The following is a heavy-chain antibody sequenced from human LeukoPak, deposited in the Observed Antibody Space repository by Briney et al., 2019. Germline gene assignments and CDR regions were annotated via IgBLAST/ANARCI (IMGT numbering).Heavy chain of an antibody. CDR3: ALIPSGYSSGWDIDY. D-gene: IGHD6-19*01. J-gene: IGHJ4*02. V-gene: IGHV3-74*01. CDR2: INSDGSST. CDR1: GFTFSSYW. Sequence: GGSLRLSCAASGFTFSSYWMHWVRQAPGKGLVWVSRINSDGSSTSYADSVKGRFTISRDNAKNTLYLQMNSLRAEDMAVYYCALIPSGYSSGWDIDYWGQGTLVTVSS.